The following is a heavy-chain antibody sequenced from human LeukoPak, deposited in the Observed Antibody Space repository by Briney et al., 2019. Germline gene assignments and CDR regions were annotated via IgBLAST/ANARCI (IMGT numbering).Heavy chain of an antibody. CDR3: ARESKPDPYDYVWGSYLP. Sequence: ASVKVSCKASGYTFTSYDINWVRQATGQGLEWMGWMYPNSGNTGYAQKFQGRVTMTRNTSISTAYMELSSLRSEDTAVYYCARESKPDPYDYVWGSYLPWGQGTLVTVSS. CDR2: MYPNSGNT. J-gene: IGHJ5*02. V-gene: IGHV1-8*01. D-gene: IGHD3-16*02. CDR1: GYTFTSYD.